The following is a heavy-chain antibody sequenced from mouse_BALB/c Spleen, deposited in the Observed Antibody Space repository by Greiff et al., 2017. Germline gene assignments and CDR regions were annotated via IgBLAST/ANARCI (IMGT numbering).Heavy chain of an antibody. CDR2: ISYDGSN. CDR3: ARGESWYFDV. Sequence: EVQLQQSGPGLVKPSQSLSLTCSVTGYSITSGYYWNWIRQFPGNKLEWLGYISYDGSNNYNPSLKKRISITRDTSKNQFFLKWNSVTTEDTATYYCARGESWYFDVWGAGTTVTVSS. J-gene: IGHJ1*01. CDR1: GYSITSGYY. V-gene: IGHV3-6*02.